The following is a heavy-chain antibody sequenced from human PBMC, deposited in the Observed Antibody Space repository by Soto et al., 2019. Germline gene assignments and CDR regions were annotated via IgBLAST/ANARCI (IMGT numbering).Heavy chain of an antibody. V-gene: IGHV4-39*01. CDR1: GGSISSSSYY. J-gene: IGHJ4*02. Sequence: SETLSLTCTVSGGSISSSSYYWGWIRQPPGKGLEWIGSIYYSGGTYYNPSLKSRVTISVDTSKNQFSLKLSSVTAADTAVYYCARNYPDALLSFDYWGQGTLVTVYS. CDR3: ARNYPDALLSFDY. D-gene: IGHD3-10*01. CDR2: IYYSGGT.